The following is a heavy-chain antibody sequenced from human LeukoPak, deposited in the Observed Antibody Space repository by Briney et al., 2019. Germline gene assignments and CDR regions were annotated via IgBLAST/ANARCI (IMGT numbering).Heavy chain of an antibody. CDR2: IYHSGST. V-gene: IGHV4-38-2*02. CDR1: GYSISSGYH. J-gene: IGHJ4*02. Sequence: SETLSLTCTVSGYSISSGYHWGWIRQPPGQGLEWIGSIYHSGSTYYNASLKSQVSISIDTSKNQFSLRLTSVTAADTAVYYCARQTGSGLFILPGGQGTLVTVSS. CDR3: ARQTGSGLFILP. D-gene: IGHD3/OR15-3a*01.